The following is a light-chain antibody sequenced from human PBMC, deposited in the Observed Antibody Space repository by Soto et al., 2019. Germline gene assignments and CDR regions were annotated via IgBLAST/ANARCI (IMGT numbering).Light chain of an antibody. CDR1: NSDIGTNT. J-gene: IGLJ1*01. Sequence: QSVLTQPPSASGTPGQRVTISCSGGNSDIGTNTVNWYQQVPGAAPKLLIHSNDQRPSGVPDRFSGSKSGTSASLAISGLQSDDEADYYCAAWDDSLFGHVFGTGTKVTVL. V-gene: IGLV1-44*01. CDR3: AAWDDSLFGHV. CDR2: SND.